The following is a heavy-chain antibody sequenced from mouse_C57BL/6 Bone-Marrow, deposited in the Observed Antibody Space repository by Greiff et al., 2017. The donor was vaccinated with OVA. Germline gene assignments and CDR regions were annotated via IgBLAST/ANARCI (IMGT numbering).Heavy chain of an antibody. D-gene: IGHD1-1*01. CDR1: GYAFSSSW. V-gene: IGHV1-82*01. CDR2: IYPGDGDT. CDR3: ARRDYGSLDY. Sequence: QVQLQQPGPELVKPGASVKISCKASGYAFSSSWMNWVKQRPGKGLEWIGRIYPGDGDTNYNGKFKGKATLTADKSSSTAYMQLSSLTSEDSAVYYCARRDYGSLDYWGQGTTLTVSS. J-gene: IGHJ2*01.